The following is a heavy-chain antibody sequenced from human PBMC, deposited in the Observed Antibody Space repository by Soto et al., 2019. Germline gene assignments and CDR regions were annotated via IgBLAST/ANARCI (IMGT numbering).Heavy chain of an antibody. CDR3: APHTLYTGMPSGY. V-gene: IGHV1-18*01. CDR1: GYTFTNYG. CDR2: IGGYKGNT. J-gene: IGHJ4*02. Sequence: QVQLVQSGAEVREPGASVKVSCKASGYTFTNYGVSWVRQAPGQGLEWMGWIGGYKGNTNYAQKLQGRVTLTTDTSTSTAYMEQRSLRSDDTAVYYCAPHTLYTGMPSGYWGQGTLVTVSS. D-gene: IGHD5-18*01.